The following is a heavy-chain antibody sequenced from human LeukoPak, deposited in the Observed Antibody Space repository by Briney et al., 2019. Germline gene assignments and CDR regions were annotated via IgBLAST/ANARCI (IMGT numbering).Heavy chain of an antibody. D-gene: IGHD3-9*01. CDR3: ARNAVLRYFDWLLGPFDY. CDR1: GFTFGSYS. J-gene: IGHJ4*02. CDR2: ISSSSSTI. Sequence: PGGSLRLSCAASGFTFGSYSMNWVRQAPGKGLEWVSYISSSSSTIYYADSVKGRFTISRDNAKNSLYLQMNSLRDEDMAVYYCARNAVLRYFDWLLGPFDYWGQGTLVTVSS. V-gene: IGHV3-48*02.